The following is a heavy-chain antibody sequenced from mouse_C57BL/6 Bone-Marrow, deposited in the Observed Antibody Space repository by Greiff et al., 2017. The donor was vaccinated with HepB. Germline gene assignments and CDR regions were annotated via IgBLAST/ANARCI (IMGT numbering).Heavy chain of an antibody. D-gene: IGHD1-1*01. J-gene: IGHJ1*03. Sequence: EVKLVESEGGLVQPVSSMKLSCTASGFTFSDYYMAWVRQVPEKGLEWVANINYDGSSTYYLDSLKSRFIISRDNAKNILYLQMSSLKSEDTATYYCARDFYYGSTFDVWGTGTTVTVSS. CDR2: INYDGSST. CDR3: ARDFYYGSTFDV. V-gene: IGHV5-16*01. CDR1: GFTFSDYY.